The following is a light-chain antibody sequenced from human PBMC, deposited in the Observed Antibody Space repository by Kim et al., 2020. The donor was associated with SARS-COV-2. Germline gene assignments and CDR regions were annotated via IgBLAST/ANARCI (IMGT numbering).Light chain of an antibody. J-gene: IGKJ4*01. CDR2: DAS. CDR3: HQYNNWPLT. V-gene: IGKV3-15*01. Sequence: EIVMTQSPATLSMSPGERATLSCRASQSVSSNLAWYQQKPGQAPRLLIYDASTRATGIPARFSGSGSETQFTLTISSLQSEDFAVYYCHQYNNWPLTFGGGTKVDIK. CDR1: QSVSSN.